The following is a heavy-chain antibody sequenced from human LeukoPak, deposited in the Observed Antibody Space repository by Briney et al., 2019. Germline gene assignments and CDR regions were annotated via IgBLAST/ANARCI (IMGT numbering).Heavy chain of an antibody. CDR3: ARGLTGNRFDP. V-gene: IGHV4-4*07. Sequence: SETPSLTCTVSGGSISTYYWNWIRQPAGKGLEWIGHIYTSGSTNYNPSLKSRVTMSVDTSKNQFSLKLSSVTAADTAVYYCARGLTGNRFDPWGQGTLVTVPS. CDR2: IYTSGST. D-gene: IGHD1-20*01. CDR1: GGSISTYY. J-gene: IGHJ5*02.